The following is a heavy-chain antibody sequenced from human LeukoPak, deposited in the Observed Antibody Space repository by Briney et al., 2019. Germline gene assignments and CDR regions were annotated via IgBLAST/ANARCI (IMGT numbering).Heavy chain of an antibody. CDR3: ARFTPIGPDGPPDDFDI. D-gene: IGHD2-15*01. CDR2: IYSGGST. V-gene: IGHV3-53*01. Sequence: PGGSLRLSCAASGFTVSSNYMSWVRQAPGKGLEWVSVIYSGGSTYYADSVKGRFTISRDNSKNTLYLQMNSLRAEDTAVYYCARFTPIGPDGPPDDFDIWGQGKMVTVSS. J-gene: IGHJ3*02. CDR1: GFTVSSNY.